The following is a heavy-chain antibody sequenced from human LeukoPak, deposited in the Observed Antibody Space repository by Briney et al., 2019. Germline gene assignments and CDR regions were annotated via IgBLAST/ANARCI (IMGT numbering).Heavy chain of an antibody. CDR2: IIPILGIA. J-gene: IGHJ4*02. D-gene: IGHD6-13*01. CDR3: ARSSSSWSYFDY. V-gene: IGHV1-69*04. CDR1: GGTFSSYA. Sequence: SVKVSCKASGGTFSSYAISWVRQAPGQGLEWMGRIIPILGIANYAQKFQGRVTITADKSTSTAYMELSSLRSEDTAVYYCARSSSSWSYFDYWGQGALVTVSS.